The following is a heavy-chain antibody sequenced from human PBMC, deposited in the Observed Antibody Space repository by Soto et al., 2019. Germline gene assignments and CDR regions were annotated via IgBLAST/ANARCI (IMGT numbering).Heavy chain of an antibody. Sequence: QVQLQQWGAGLLKPSETLSLTCAVYGGSFSGYYWSWIRQPPGKGLEWMGEINHSGSTNYNPSLKSRVTISVDTSKNQFSLKLSSVTAADTAVYYCARGLKDIVVVVAATDYVDYWGQGTLVTVSS. CDR2: INHSGST. V-gene: IGHV4-34*01. D-gene: IGHD2-15*01. CDR1: GGSFSGYY. J-gene: IGHJ4*02. CDR3: ARGLKDIVVVVAATDYVDY.